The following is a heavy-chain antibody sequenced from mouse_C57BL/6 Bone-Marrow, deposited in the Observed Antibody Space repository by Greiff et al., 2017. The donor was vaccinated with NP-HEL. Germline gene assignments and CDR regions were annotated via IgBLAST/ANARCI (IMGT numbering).Heavy chain of an antibody. J-gene: IGHJ2*01. CDR1: GYTFTDYY. CDR2: IFPGSGST. D-gene: IGHD1-1*01. Sequence: SGPELVKPGASVKISCKASGYTFTDYYINWVKQRPGQGLEWIGWIFPGSGSTYYNEKFKGKATLTVDKSSSTAYMLLSSLTSEDSAVYFCARERAITTVVAGDYWGQGTTLTVSS. V-gene: IGHV1-75*01. CDR3: ARERAITTVVAGDY.